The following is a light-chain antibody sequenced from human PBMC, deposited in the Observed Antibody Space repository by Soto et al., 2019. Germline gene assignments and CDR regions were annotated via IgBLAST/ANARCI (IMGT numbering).Light chain of an antibody. J-gene: IGKJ5*01. CDR3: QQYGSSSEIT. V-gene: IGKV3-20*01. Sequence: EFVLTRPPGTSSRSPGERATLSCRASQSVAGSYLAWYQQKPGQAPRRLIYGASSRATGCPDRFSGSGSGTDFTLTISGREPEDSAVYYCQQYGSSSEITFGQGTRLEIK. CDR1: QSVAGSY. CDR2: GAS.